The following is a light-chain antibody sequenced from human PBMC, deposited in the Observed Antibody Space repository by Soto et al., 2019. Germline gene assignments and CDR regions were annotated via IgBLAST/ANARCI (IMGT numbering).Light chain of an antibody. CDR3: TSYTSSSTRV. J-gene: IGLJ2*01. V-gene: IGLV2-14*01. CDR2: DVS. Sequence: QPASVSGSPGQSITISCTGTSSDVGGYNYVSWYQQHPGKAPKLMIYDVSNRPSGVSNRFSGSKSGNTASLTISGPQAEDEADYYCTSYTSSSTRVFGGGTKLTVL. CDR1: SSDVGGYNY.